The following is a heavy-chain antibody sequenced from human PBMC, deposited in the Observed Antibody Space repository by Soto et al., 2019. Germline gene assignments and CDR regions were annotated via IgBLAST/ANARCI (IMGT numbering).Heavy chain of an antibody. CDR2: ISAYNGNT. J-gene: IGHJ4*02. CDR1: GYTFTSYG. V-gene: IGHV1-18*01. Sequence: ASVKVSCKASGYTFTSYGISWVRQAPGQGLEWMGWISAYNGNTNYAQKLQGRVTMTTDTSTSTAYMELRSLRSDDTAVYYCARGSRYYYDSSGKEPLDYWGQGTLVTVSS. CDR3: ARGSRYYYDSSGKEPLDY. D-gene: IGHD3-22*01.